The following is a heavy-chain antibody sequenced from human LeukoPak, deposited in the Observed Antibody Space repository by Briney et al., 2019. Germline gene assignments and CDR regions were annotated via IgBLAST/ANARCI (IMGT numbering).Heavy chain of an antibody. D-gene: IGHD3-10*01. CDR1: GGSISSYY. V-gene: IGHV4-59*01. CDR3: ARASVWFGEFYMDV. J-gene: IGHJ6*03. CDR2: IYYSGST. Sequence: KTSETLSLTCTVSGGSISSYYWSWIRQPPGKGLEWIGYIYYSGSTNYNPSLKSRVTISVDTSKNQFSLKLSSVTAADTAVYYCARASVWFGEFYMDVWGKGTTVTISS.